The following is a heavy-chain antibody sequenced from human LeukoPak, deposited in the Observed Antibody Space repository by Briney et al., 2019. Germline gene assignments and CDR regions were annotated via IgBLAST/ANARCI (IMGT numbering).Heavy chain of an antibody. CDR1: GYTFTSYD. Sequence: ASVKVSCKASGYTFTSYDINWVRQATGQGLEWMGWMNPNSGNTGYAQKLQGRVTMTTDTSTSTAYMELRSLRSDDTAVYYCARDQGFAYYDFWSGYHTPDYWGQGTLVTVSS. V-gene: IGHV1-8*02. CDR2: MNPNSGNT. CDR3: ARDQGFAYYDFWSGYHTPDY. D-gene: IGHD3-3*01. J-gene: IGHJ4*02.